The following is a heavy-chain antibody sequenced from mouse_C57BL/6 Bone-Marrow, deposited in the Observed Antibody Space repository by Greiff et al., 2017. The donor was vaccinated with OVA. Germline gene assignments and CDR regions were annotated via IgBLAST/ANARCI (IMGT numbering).Heavy chain of an antibody. CDR2: ISYDGSN. V-gene: IGHV3-6*01. Sequence: VQLKESGPGLVKPSQSLSHTCSVTGYSITSGYYWNWIRQFPGNKLEWMGYISYDGSNNYNPSLKNRISITRDTSKNQFFLKLNSVTTEDTATYYCAYYPYFDYWGQGTTLTVSS. CDR3: AYYPYFDY. CDR1: GYSITSGYY. J-gene: IGHJ2*01. D-gene: IGHD1-1*01.